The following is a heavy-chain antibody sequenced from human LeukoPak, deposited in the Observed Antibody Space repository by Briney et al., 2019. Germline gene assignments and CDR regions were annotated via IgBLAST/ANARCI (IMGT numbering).Heavy chain of an antibody. Sequence: RTGGSLRLSCAASGFTFSSYAMHWVRQAPGKGLEWVAVISYDGSNKYYADSVKGRFTIPRDNSKNTLQMNGLRAEDTAIYYCARSAVLRRNYGMDVWGQGTTVTVSS. CDR1: GFTFSSYA. D-gene: IGHD2/OR15-2a*01. CDR2: ISYDGSNK. CDR3: ARSAVLRRNYGMDV. V-gene: IGHV3-30-3*01. J-gene: IGHJ6*02.